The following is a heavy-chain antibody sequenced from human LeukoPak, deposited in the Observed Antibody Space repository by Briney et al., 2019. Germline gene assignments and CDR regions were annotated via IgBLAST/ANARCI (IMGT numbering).Heavy chain of an antibody. CDR1: GFTFSDYG. Sequence: GGSLRLSCAASGFTFSDYGMHWVRQAPGKGLEWVAVISYDGSNKYYTDSVKGRFTISRDNSKNTLYLQMNSLRVEDTAVYYCAREEYGGNVFDYWGQGTLVTVSS. CDR2: ISYDGSNK. D-gene: IGHD4-23*01. J-gene: IGHJ4*02. V-gene: IGHV3-30*03. CDR3: AREEYGGNVFDY.